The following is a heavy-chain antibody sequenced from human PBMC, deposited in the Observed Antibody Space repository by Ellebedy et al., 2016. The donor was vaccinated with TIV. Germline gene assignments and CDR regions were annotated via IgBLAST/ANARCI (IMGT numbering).Heavy chain of an antibody. V-gene: IGHV1-24*01. CDR1: GYTLTELS. CDR2: FDPEDGET. D-gene: IGHD3-10*01. Sequence: ASVKVSXKVSGYTLTELSMHWVRQAPGKGLEWMGGFDPEDGETIYAQKFQGRVTMTTDTSTNTAYMELRSLRSDDTAVYYCARASGLDYWGQGTLVTVSS. J-gene: IGHJ4*02. CDR3: ARASGLDY.